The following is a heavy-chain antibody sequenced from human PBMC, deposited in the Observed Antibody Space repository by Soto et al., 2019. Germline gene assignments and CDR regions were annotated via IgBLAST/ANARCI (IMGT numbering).Heavy chain of an antibody. J-gene: IGHJ6*02. Sequence: SVKVSWKSYGGVFTASAMSWVRQAPGQGPEWMGGVIPMFGTANYPQRFQGRVTINADDSTNTVYMQLSSLRSEDTAVYYCAVGFKLDYYSLDVWGQGTTVTVSS. CDR2: VIPMFGTA. CDR1: GGVFTASA. D-gene: IGHD3-10*01. V-gene: IGHV1-69*13. CDR3: AVGFKLDYYSLDV.